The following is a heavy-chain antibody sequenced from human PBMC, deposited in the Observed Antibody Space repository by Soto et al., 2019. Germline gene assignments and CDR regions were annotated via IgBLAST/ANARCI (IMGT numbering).Heavy chain of an antibody. Sequence: SETLSLTCAVFGGTFSGYYWTWIRQPPGTGLEWIGEINHSGSTNYNPSLKSRVTISVDTSKNQFSLKLTSVTAADTAVYYGARDKITGLFDYWGQGTLVTVSS. CDR1: GGTFSGYY. CDR2: INHSGST. J-gene: IGHJ4*02. V-gene: IGHV4-34*01. D-gene: IGHD2-8*02. CDR3: ARDKITGLFDY.